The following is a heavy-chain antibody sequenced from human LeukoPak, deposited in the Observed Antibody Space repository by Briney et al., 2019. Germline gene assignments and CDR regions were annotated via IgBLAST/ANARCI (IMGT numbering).Heavy chain of an antibody. Sequence: SETLSLTCTVSGGSINSYYWTWIRQPPGKGLEWIANVYNSGSTNYNPSLKSRVTISVDMFKNQFSLKLTSVTAADTAVYYCARLRSGMDVWGQGTTVTVS. V-gene: IGHV4-59*01. J-gene: IGHJ6*02. CDR2: VYNSGST. CDR3: ARLRSGMDV. CDR1: GGSINSYY.